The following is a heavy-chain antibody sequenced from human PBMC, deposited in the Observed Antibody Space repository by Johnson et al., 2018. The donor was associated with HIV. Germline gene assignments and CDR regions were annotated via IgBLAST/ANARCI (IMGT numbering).Heavy chain of an antibody. CDR1: GFTFSSYA. V-gene: IGHV3-30-3*01. J-gene: IGHJ3*02. Sequence: QVQLVESGGGVVQPGRSLRLSCAASGFTFSSYAMHWVRQAPGKGLEWVAVISYDGINKYYADSVKGRFTISRDNSKNTLYLQMHSLRAEDTAVYYCARGALGDWVDAFDIWGQGTMVTVSS. D-gene: IGHD3-16*01. CDR3: ARGALGDWVDAFDI. CDR2: ISYDGINK.